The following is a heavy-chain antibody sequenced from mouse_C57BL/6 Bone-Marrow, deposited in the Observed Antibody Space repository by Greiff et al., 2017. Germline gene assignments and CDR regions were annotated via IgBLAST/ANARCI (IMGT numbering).Heavy chain of an antibody. CDR1: GYAFSSSW. CDR2: IYPGDGDT. V-gene: IGHV1-82*01. Sequence: QVQLKESGPELVKPGASVTISCKASGYAFSSSWMNWVKQRPGKGLEWIGRIYPGDGDTNYNGKFKGKATLTADKSSSTAYMQLSSLTSEDSAVYFEAPGGTTVVQRDFDVWGTGTTVTVSS. J-gene: IGHJ1*03. D-gene: IGHD1-1*01. CDR3: APGGTTVVQRDFDV.